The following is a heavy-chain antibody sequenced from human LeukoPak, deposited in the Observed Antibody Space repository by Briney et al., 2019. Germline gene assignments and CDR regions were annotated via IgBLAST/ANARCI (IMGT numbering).Heavy chain of an antibody. CDR3: ACLGSGSYYFDY. J-gene: IGHJ4*02. CDR2: ISSSSSYT. D-gene: IGHD1-26*01. Sequence: PGGSLTLSCAASGFTFSDYYMSWIRHAPGKGLEWVSYISSSSSYTNYDDSVKGRFTISRDNGKRSLYLQMNSLRAEDTAVYCCACLGSGSYYFDYWGQGTLVTVSS. CDR1: GFTFSDYY. V-gene: IGHV3-11*06.